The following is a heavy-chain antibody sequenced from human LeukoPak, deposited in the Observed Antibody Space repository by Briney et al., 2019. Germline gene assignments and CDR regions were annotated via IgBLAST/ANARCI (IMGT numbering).Heavy chain of an antibody. CDR2: ISGSSSHT. Sequence: GGSLRLSCAASGFTFSIYAMSWVRQAPGKGLEWVSGISGSSSHTLDADSVRGRFIISRDNTRNTLYLHMNSLRAEDTALYYCAKEGDYSNAAPEWGFDSWGQGTPVTVSS. J-gene: IGHJ4*02. V-gene: IGHV3-23*01. CDR1: GFTFSIYA. CDR3: AKEGDYSNAAPEWGFDS. D-gene: IGHD4-17*01.